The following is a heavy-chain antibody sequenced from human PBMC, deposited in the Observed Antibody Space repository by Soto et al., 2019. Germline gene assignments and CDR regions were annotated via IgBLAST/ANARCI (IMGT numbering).Heavy chain of an antibody. V-gene: IGHV4-4*02. CDR3: ATLPPRIVVVLSEFPT. Sequence: QVQLRQSGPGLVKPSGTLSLTCVVSGTSISSSYWWTWVRQSPGKGLEWIGEIYHTGITKYNPSLKTRVTLSVDKSSNQFSLKLTSVTAADTAMYYCATLPPRIVVVLSEFPTWGQGSQVTVSS. CDR1: GTSISSSYW. CDR2: IYHTGIT. D-gene: IGHD2-21*01. J-gene: IGHJ5*02.